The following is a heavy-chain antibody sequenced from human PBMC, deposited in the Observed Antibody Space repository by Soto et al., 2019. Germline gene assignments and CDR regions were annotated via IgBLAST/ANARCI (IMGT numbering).Heavy chain of an antibody. V-gene: IGHV3-23*01. CDR2: ITASGGST. Sequence: GGSLRLSCAASGFTSSSYSMNWVRQAPGKGLEWVSSITASGGSTYYADSVKGRFIISRDNSRNTLYLLMNSLRAEDTAVYYCAKDLRDIVSVPPVPDYWGQGTLVTVSS. J-gene: IGHJ4*02. CDR3: AKDLRDIVSVPPVPDY. D-gene: IGHD2-2*01. CDR1: GFTSSSYS.